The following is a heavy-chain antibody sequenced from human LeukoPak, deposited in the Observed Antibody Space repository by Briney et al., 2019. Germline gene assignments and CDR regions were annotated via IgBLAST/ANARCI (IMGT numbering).Heavy chain of an antibody. D-gene: IGHD3-22*01. CDR3: ARESDGYYDSSGYYLSFDY. J-gene: IGHJ4*02. CDR1: GDSVSSNSAA. V-gene: IGHV6-1*01. CDR2: TYYRSKWYN. Sequence: SQTLSLTCAISGDSVSSNSAAWTWIRQSPSRGLEWLGRTYYRSKWYNDYAVSVKSRITINPDTSKNQFSLQLNSVTPEDTAVYYCARESDGYYDSSGYYLSFDYWGQGTLVTVSS.